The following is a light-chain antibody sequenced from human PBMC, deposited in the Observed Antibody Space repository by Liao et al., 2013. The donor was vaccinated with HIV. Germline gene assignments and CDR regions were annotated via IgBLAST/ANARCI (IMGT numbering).Light chain of an antibody. J-gene: IGLJ3*02. Sequence: SYVLTQPASVSVAPGNTATITCGGNNIGSKSVHWYQQKPGQAPVLVIYYDTDRPSGIPERFSGSNSGNTATLTISRVEAGDEADYYCQVWDSSSDHRVFGGGTKLTVL. V-gene: IGLV3-21*01. CDR1: NIGSKS. CDR2: YDT. CDR3: QVWDSSSDHRV.